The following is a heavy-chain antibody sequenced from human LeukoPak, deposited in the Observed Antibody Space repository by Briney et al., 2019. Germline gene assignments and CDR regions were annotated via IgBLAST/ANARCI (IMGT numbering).Heavy chain of an antibody. J-gene: IGHJ4*02. D-gene: IGHD6-13*01. CDR2: IYYSGST. CDR3: ASEGYSSSWTHTFDY. V-gene: IGHV4-61*01. Sequence: SETLSLTCTVSGGSVSSGSYYWSWIRQPPGKGLEWIGYIYYSGSTNYNPSLKSRVTISVDTSKNQFSLKLSSVTAADTAVYYCASEGYSSSWTHTFDYWGQGTQVTVSS. CDR1: GGSVSSGSYY.